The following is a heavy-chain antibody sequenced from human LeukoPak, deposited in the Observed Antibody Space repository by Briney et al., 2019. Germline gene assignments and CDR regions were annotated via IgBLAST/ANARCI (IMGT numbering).Heavy chain of an antibody. CDR3: ARASAWHPGGY. J-gene: IGHJ4*02. CDR1: GFMFSSYW. D-gene: IGHD6-19*01. Sequence: GGTLRLSCAASGFMFSSYWMTWVRQAPGKGLEWVANINQDGSIRYYVGSVQGRFTISRDNAKNSLYLQMYSLRAEDTAVYYCARASAWHPGGYWGQGTLVTVSS. V-gene: IGHV3-7*01. CDR2: INQDGSIR.